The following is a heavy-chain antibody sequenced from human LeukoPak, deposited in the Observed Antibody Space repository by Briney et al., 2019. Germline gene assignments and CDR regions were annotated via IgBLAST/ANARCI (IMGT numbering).Heavy chain of an antibody. CDR2: ISSNGGRV. Sequence: GGSLRPSCAASGFTFSSSAMHWVRQAPGKGLEYVSAISSNGGRVYYADSVKGRFTISRDNSKNTLYLQMGSLRAEDMAVYYCARAGTTVYDAFDIWGQGTMVTVSS. CDR3: ARAGTTVYDAFDI. D-gene: IGHD1-1*01. V-gene: IGHV3-64*02. J-gene: IGHJ3*02. CDR1: GFTFSSSA.